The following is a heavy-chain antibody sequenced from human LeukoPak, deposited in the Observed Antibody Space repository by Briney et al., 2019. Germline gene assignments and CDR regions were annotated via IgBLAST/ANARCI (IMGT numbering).Heavy chain of an antibody. Sequence: GGSLRLSCAASGLTFSSYAMHWVSQAPGKGLEWVAVISYDVSNKYYADSVKGRFTISRDNYKNALYLQMNSLRAEDTAVYYCAKNNGFDYWGQGTLVTVSS. V-gene: IGHV3-30*01. CDR3: AKNNGFDY. CDR2: ISYDVSNK. J-gene: IGHJ4*02. D-gene: IGHD1/OR15-1a*01. CDR1: GLTFSSYA.